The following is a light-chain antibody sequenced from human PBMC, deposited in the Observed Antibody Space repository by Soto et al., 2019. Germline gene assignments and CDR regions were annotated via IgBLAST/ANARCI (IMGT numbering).Light chain of an antibody. J-gene: IGLJ3*02. CDR2: EGS. CDR1: SSDVGSYNL. Sequence: QSVLTQPASVPGSPGQSITISCTGTSSDVGSYNLVSWYQQHPGKAPKLMIYEGSKRPSGVSNRFSGSKSGNTASLTISGLQAEDEADYYCCSYAGSSNWVFGGGAKLTVL. CDR3: CSYAGSSNWV. V-gene: IGLV2-23*01.